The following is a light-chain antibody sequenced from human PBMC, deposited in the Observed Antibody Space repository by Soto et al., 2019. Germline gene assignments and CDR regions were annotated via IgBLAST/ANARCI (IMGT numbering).Light chain of an antibody. Sequence: DIQMTQSPSTLSASVGDRVTITCPASQSISSWLAWYQQKPGKAPKLLIYKASSLESGVPSRFRGSGSGTEFTLTISSLQPDDFATYYCQQYNSYVYTFGQGAKLEIK. V-gene: IGKV1-5*03. CDR3: QQYNSYVYT. CDR1: QSISSW. J-gene: IGKJ2*01. CDR2: KAS.